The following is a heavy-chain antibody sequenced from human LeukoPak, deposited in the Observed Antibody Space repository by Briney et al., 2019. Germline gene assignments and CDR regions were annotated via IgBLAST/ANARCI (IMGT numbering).Heavy chain of an antibody. CDR1: GFTFSRYW. V-gene: IGHV3-74*01. J-gene: IGHJ4*02. Sequence: PGGSLRLSCAASGFTFSRYWMHWVRQAPGKGLFWVSRIINDASSTLYAGSVRGRFTISRDNAKNMLYLQMNSLTVEDTGLYYCTRGPLGTGEIDYWGQGTLVTVSS. CDR3: TRGPLGTGEIDY. CDR2: IINDASST. D-gene: IGHD7-27*01.